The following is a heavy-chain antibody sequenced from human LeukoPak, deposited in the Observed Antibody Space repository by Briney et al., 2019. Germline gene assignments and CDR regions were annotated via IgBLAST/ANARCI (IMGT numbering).Heavy chain of an antibody. CDR2: INPSGGSA. CDR3: ARDRRMYYDSSGSFDY. V-gene: IGHV1-46*01. D-gene: IGHD3-22*01. Sequence: ASVKVSCKASGYTFTSYYMHWVRQAPGQGLEWMGIINPSGGSASYAQKFQGRVTMTRDTSTSTVYMELSSLRSEDTAVYCCARDRRMYYDSSGSFDYWGQGTLVTVSS. J-gene: IGHJ4*02. CDR1: GYTFTSYY.